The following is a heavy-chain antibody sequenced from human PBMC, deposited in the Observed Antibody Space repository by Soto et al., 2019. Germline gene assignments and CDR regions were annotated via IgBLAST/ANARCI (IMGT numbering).Heavy chain of an antibody. D-gene: IGHD2-15*01. CDR3: SRYCSGGSCSDY. J-gene: IGHJ4*02. CDR1: GFTFSSYS. CDR2: ISSSSSYI. Sequence: EVQLVESGGGLVKPGGSLRLSCAASGFTFSSYSMNWVRQAPGKGLEWVSSISSSSSYIYYADSVKGRFTISRDNAKNSLYLQMNSLGAEDTAVYYCSRYCSGGSCSDYWGQGTLVTVSS. V-gene: IGHV3-21*01.